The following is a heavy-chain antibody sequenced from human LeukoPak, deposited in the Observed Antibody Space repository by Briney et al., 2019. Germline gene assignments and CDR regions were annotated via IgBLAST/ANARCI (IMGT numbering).Heavy chain of an antibody. V-gene: IGHV4-39*07. Sequence: SETLSLTCTVSGASITSSNYYWLWLRQPPGKGLEWIGSIYYSGSTYYNPSLKSRVTISVDTSKNQFSLKVTSVTAADTAVYYCARVGSSWSGDNWFDPWGQGTLVTVSS. CDR2: IYYSGST. J-gene: IGHJ5*02. D-gene: IGHD6-13*01. CDR1: GASITSSNYY. CDR3: ARVGSSWSGDNWFDP.